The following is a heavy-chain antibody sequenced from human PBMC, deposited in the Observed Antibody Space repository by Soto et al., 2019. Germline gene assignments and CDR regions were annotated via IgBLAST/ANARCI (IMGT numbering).Heavy chain of an antibody. V-gene: IGHV4-30-2*01. D-gene: IGHD3-10*01. CDR2: INHLETT. J-gene: IGHJ4*02. CDR1: GASITYGAYS. CDR3: AGGGGFDSFDY. Sequence: KTSETLSLTCTVSGASITYGAYSWSWIRQTPGKGLEWIGYINHLETTFYNPSFESRLTLSIDRTKNQFSLNLKSMSAADRAVYFCAGGGGFDSFDYWGQGILVTVSS.